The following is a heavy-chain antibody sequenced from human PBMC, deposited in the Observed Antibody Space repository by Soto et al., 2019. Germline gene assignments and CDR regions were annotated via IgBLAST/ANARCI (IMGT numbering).Heavy chain of an antibody. CDR2: IYYTGTT. D-gene: IGHD2-2*01. J-gene: IGHJ4*02. V-gene: IGHV4-39*01. CDR1: NDSVLTSIYY. Sequence: PSETLSLTCTVSNDSVLTSIYYWAWIRQPPGKGLEWIGTIYYTGTTYYNPSLQSRVTISIDTSKNQFSLNLNSVTAADTAVYYCARNWNLALVPAAYFDSWGQGTLGTVSA. CDR3: ARNWNLALVPAAYFDS.